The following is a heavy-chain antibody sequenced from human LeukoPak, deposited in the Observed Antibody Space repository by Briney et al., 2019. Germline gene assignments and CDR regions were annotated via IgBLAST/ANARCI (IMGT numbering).Heavy chain of an antibody. CDR3: TTDPARGIY. V-gene: IGHV3-15*01. CDR2: IKSKTDGGTT. J-gene: IGHJ4*02. Sequence: PGGSLRLSCATSGFIFNYCAMSWVRQAPGKGLEWVGRIKSKTDGGTTDYAAPVKGRFTISRDVSKNTLYLQMNSLKTEDTAVYYCTTDPARGIYWGQGTLVTVSS. CDR1: GFIFNYCA. D-gene: IGHD3-10*01.